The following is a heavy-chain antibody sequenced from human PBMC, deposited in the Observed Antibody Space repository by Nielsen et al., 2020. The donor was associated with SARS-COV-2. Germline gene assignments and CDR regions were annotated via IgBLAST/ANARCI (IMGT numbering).Heavy chain of an antibody. Sequence: GGSLRLSCAASGFTFSNYGMHWVRQAPGKGLEWLAVISYDGSNKYYADSVKGRFTISRDNSKNTLYLEMNSLRAEDTAVYYCARQFYGCNDYWGQGTLVTVSS. CDR2: ISYDGSNK. CDR3: ARQFYGCNDY. V-gene: IGHV3-30*03. D-gene: IGHD3-10*01. J-gene: IGHJ4*02. CDR1: GFTFSNYG.